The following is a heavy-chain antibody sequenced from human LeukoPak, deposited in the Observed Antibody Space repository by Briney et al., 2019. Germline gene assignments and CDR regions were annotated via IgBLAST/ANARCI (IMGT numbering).Heavy chain of an antibody. D-gene: IGHD4-11*01. CDR2: IKPSSGGT. CDR3: ARVGYSNSGRSAFSYFDY. V-gene: IGHV1-2*02. J-gene: IGHJ4*02. CDR1: GYTFTGYY. Sequence: VASVKVSCKASGYTFTGYYIHWVRQAPGQGLEWMGWIKPSSGGTNYAQKFQGRVTMTRDTSNNTAYMELSRLRSDDTAVYYCARVGYSNSGRSAFSYFDYWGQGTLVTVSS.